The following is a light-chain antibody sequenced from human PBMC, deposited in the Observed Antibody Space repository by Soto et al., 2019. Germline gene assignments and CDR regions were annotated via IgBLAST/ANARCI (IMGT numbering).Light chain of an antibody. V-gene: IGKV3-20*01. CDR2: GAS. CDR1: QSVSSNS. CDR3: RQWFT. J-gene: IGKJ3*01. Sequence: ELVLTQSPGTLSLSPGERATLSCRSSQSVSSNSLASFQLKPGQASRILIYGASSRATGIPDRLSGSGSGTDFNLTVSRLEREDFAVYYCRQWFTFGPGTTVDIK.